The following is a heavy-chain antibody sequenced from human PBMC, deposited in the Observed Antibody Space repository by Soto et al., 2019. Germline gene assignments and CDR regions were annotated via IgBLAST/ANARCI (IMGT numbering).Heavy chain of an antibody. J-gene: IGHJ4*02. CDR3: AREGAVAGSQDF. V-gene: IGHV3-33*01. CDR2: IWYDGSKK. D-gene: IGHD6-19*01. Sequence: PGGSLRLSCAASGFIFSDYGIHWVRQAPGKGLEWVALIWYDGSKKYYADSVKGRFTVSRDNINSTLYLEMNSLRVEDSAVYYCAREGAVAGSQDFWGQGTLVT. CDR1: GFIFSDYG.